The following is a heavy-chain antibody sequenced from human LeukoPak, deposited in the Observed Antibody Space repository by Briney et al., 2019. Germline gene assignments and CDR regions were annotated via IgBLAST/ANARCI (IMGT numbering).Heavy chain of an antibody. V-gene: IGHV7-4-1*02. CDR3: ARDVSLLWFGEPPSHYGMDV. CDR2: INTNTGNP. J-gene: IGHJ6*02. Sequence: WASVKVSCKAPGYTFTSYAMNWVRQAPGQGLEWMGWINTNTGNPTYAQGFTGRFVFSLDTSVSTAYLQISSLKAEDTAVYYCARDVSLLWFGEPPSHYGMDVWGQGTTVTVSS. CDR1: GYTFTSYA. D-gene: IGHD3-10*01.